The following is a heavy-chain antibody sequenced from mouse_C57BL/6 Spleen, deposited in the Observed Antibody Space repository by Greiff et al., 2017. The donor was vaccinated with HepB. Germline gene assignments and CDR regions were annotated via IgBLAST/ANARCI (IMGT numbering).Heavy chain of an antibody. CDR3: ARNYDGFAY. CDR2: INPGSGGT. J-gene: IGHJ3*01. Sequence: LVESGAELVRPGTSVKVSCKASGYAFTNYLIEWVKQRPGQGLEWIGVINPGSGGTNYNEKFKGKATLTADKSSSTAYMQLSSLTSEDSAVYFCARNYDGFAYWGQGTLVTVSA. V-gene: IGHV1-54*01. CDR1: GYAFTNYL. D-gene: IGHD2-4*01.